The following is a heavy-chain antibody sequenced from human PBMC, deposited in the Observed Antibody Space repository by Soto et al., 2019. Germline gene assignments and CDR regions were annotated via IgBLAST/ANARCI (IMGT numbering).Heavy chain of an antibody. J-gene: IGHJ4*02. CDR1: GFTFSSYA. D-gene: IGHD3-3*01. CDR2: ISGSGGST. Sequence: GSLRLSCAASGFTFSSYAMSWVRQAPGKGLEWVSAISGSGGSTYYADSVKGRFTISRDNSKNTLYLQMNSLRAEDTAVYYCATTIKRKITIFGVGQFDYWGQRTPVTVSS. V-gene: IGHV3-23*01. CDR3: ATTIKRKITIFGVGQFDY.